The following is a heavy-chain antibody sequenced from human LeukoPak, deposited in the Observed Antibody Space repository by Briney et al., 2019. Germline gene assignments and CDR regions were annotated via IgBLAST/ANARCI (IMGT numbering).Heavy chain of an antibody. CDR3: AIPPLSGTGSSRPLAGMDV. V-gene: IGHV3-23*01. Sequence: GGSLRLSCAASGFTFSSYAMSWVRQAPGKGLEWVSAISGSGGSTYYADSVKGRFTISRDNARNSLCLQMNSLRAEDTAVYYCAIPPLSGTGSSRPLAGMDVWGQGITVTVSS. D-gene: IGHD3-10*01. J-gene: IGHJ6*02. CDR2: ISGSGGST. CDR1: GFTFSSYA.